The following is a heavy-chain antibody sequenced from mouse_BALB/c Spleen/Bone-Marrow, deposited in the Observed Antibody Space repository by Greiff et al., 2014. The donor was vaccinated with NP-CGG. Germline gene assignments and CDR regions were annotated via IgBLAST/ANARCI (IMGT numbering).Heavy chain of an antibody. CDR3: ARINGYDH. CDR1: GYTFTSYW. CDR2: IDPGTGRT. J-gene: IGHJ2*01. D-gene: IGHD2-2*01. Sequence: VQRVESGAELVKPGASVKLSCKASGYTFTSYWMHWVKQRPGQGLEWIGEIDPGTGRTDYNKKFKSRATLTVDKSSSTAYMHLSSLTSEDSAVYYCARINGYDHWGQGTTLTVSS. V-gene: IGHV1S81*02.